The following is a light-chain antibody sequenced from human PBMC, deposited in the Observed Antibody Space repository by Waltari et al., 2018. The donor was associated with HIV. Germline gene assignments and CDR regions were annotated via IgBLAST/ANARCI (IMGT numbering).Light chain of an antibody. CDR3: SSYTSSSTPHVV. Sequence: QSALTQPASVSGSPGQSITISCTGTSSDVGGYNYVSWYQQHPGKAPKLMIYDVSNRPSGVSNRFSGSKAGNTASLTISGLQAEDEADYYCSSYTSSSTPHVVFGGGTKLTVL. V-gene: IGLV2-14*03. CDR2: DVS. CDR1: SSDVGGYNY. J-gene: IGLJ2*01.